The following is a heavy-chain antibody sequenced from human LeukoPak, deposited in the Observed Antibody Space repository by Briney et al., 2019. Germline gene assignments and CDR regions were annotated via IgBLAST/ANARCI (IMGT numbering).Heavy chain of an antibody. V-gene: IGHV3-48*01. CDR1: GFTFSSYS. CDR3: AKGRGTGVTTPGAFDI. Sequence: GGSLRLSCAASGFTFSSYSMNWVRQAPGKGLEWVSYISSRSSTIYYADSVKGRFTISRDNSKNTLYLQMNSLRAEDTAVYYCAKGRGTGVTTPGAFDIWGQGTMVTVSS. CDR2: ISSRSSTI. D-gene: IGHD1-26*01. J-gene: IGHJ3*02.